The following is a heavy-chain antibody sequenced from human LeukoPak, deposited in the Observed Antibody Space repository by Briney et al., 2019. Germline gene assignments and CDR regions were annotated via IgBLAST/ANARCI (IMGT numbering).Heavy chain of an antibody. Sequence: ASVKVSCKASGYTFTSYDINWVRQATGQGLEWMGWMNPNSGNTGYALKFQGRVTMTRNTSISTAYMELSSLRSEDTAVYYCARGAGSYCSSTSCPFDYWGQGTLVTVSS. CDR3: ARGAGSYCSSTSCPFDY. J-gene: IGHJ4*02. CDR1: GYTFTSYD. CDR2: MNPNSGNT. D-gene: IGHD2-2*01. V-gene: IGHV1-8*01.